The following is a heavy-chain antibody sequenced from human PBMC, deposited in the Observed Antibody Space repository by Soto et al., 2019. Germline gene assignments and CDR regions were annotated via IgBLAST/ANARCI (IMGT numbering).Heavy chain of an antibody. J-gene: IGHJ4*02. D-gene: IGHD3-10*01. Sequence: SETLSLTCTVSGGSINSGGSNWNWIRQRPGEGLEWIGYITYRGTTYSIPSLKSRVTMSVDTSKNQFSLKLSSVSAADTAVYYSARDSRESLRFFDYWGQGAPLTVSS. V-gene: IGHV4-31*03. CDR2: ITYRGTT. CDR3: ARDSRESLRFFDY. CDR1: GGSINSGGSN.